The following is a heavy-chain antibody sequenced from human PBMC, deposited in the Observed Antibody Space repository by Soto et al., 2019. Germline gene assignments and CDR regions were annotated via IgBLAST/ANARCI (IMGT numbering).Heavy chain of an antibody. CDR3: ARAPSYCSSTSCSRRKTIYNWFDP. J-gene: IGHJ5*02. D-gene: IGHD2-2*01. CDR2: INPNSGGT. Sequence: GASVKVSCKASGYTFTGYYMHWVRQAPGQGLEWMGWINPNSGGTNYAQKFQGRVTMTRDTSISTAYMELSRLRSDDTAVYYCARAPSYCSSTSCSRRKTIYNWFDPWGQGTLVTVPQ. V-gene: IGHV1-2*02. CDR1: GYTFTGYY.